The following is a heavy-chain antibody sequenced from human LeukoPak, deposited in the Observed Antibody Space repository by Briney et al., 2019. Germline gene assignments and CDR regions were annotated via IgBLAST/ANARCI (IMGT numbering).Heavy chain of an antibody. V-gene: IGHV4-39*01. Sequence: SETLSLTCTVSAGSISTTTYYWAWIRQPPGKGLEYIVNIFYSGTTYYNPSLKSRVTISVDTSKNQFSLKLSSVTAADTALYYCARHEVGSSGHPALFDYWGQGILVTVSS. CDR2: IFYSGTT. CDR3: ARHEVGSSGHPALFDY. D-gene: IGHD6-19*01. J-gene: IGHJ4*02. CDR1: AGSISTTTYY.